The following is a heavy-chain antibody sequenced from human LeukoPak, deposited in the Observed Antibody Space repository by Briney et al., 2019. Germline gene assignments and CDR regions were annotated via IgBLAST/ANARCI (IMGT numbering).Heavy chain of an antibody. CDR3: AKGLYDSGSSRYYYYYMDV. Sequence: GGSLRLSCVVSGFTFSSYGMHWVRQAPGKGLEWVAFIRYDGSNKYYADSVKGRFTISRDNSKNTLYLQMSSLRAEDTAVYYCAKGLYDSGSSRYYYYYMDVWGKGTTVTVSS. CDR1: GFTFSSYG. J-gene: IGHJ6*03. D-gene: IGHD6-6*01. CDR2: IRYDGSNK. V-gene: IGHV3-30*02.